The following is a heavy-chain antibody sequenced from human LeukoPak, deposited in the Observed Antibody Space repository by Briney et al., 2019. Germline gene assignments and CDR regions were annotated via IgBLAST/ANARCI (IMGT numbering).Heavy chain of an antibody. CDR2: INLNSGGT. CDR1: GYTFTGYY. V-gene: IGHV1-2*02. Sequence: ASVKVSCKASGYTFTGYYMHWVRQAPGQGLEWMGWINLNSGGTKFAPKFQGRVTMTGGTSTSTAHLELATLRSDDTAIYYCATHEGPLSYYYMASWGKGTTVTVSS. CDR3: ATHEGPLSYYYMAS. J-gene: IGHJ6*03.